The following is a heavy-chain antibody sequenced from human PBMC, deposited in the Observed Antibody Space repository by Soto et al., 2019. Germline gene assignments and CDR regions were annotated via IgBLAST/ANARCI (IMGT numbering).Heavy chain of an antibody. D-gene: IGHD6-19*01. V-gene: IGHV3-15*01. J-gene: IGHJ3*02. CDR1: GFTFSNAW. Sequence: GGSLRLSCAASGFTFSNAWMSWVRQAPGKGLEWVGRIKSKTDGGTTDYAAPVKGRFTISRDDSKNTWYLQMNSLKTEDTAVYYCTTSLVAGIVFFDIWGQGTMVTVSS. CDR2: IKSKTDGGTT. CDR3: TTSLVAGIVFFDI.